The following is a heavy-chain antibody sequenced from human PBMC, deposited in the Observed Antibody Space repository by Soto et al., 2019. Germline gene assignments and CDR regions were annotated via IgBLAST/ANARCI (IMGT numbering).Heavy chain of an antibody. V-gene: IGHV3-74*01. CDR2: INSDGSST. CDR3: ARAQGPYPGVLWFDP. J-gene: IGHJ5*02. CDR1: GFTFSSYW. Sequence: GGSLRLSCAASGFTFSSYWMHWVRQAPGKGLVWVSRINSDGSSTSYADSVKGRFTISRDNAKNTLYLQMNSLRAEDTAVYYCARAQGPYPGVLWFDPWGQGTLVTVSS. D-gene: IGHD2-8*01.